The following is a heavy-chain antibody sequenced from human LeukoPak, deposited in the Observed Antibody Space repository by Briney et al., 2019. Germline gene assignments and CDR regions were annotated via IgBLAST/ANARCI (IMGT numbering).Heavy chain of an antibody. V-gene: IGHV1-18*01. CDR3: ARDRIYDDSGYTADASDI. J-gene: IGHJ3*02. CDR2: SSVYKGNT. CDR1: GYTYTRYG. D-gene: IGHD3-22*01. Sequence: ASVKVSCKASGYTYTRYGITWVRQAPGQGLEWMGWSSVYKGNTNYAQKFQGRVTMTTDTSTTTAYMELRSLRSDDTAVYYCARDRIYDDSGYTADASDIWGQGTLVTVSS.